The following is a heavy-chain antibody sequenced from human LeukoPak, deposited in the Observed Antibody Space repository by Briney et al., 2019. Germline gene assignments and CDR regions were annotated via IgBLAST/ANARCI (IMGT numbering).Heavy chain of an antibody. CDR1: GFTFTSYA. J-gene: IGHJ3*02. CDR2: INTNTGNP. CDR3: ARVVPAAMRNDAFDI. V-gene: IGHV7-4-1*02. Sequence: ASVKVSCKASGFTFTSYAMNWVRQAPGQGLEWMGWINTNTGNPTYAQGFTGRFVFSLDTSASTAYLQISSLKAEDTAVYYCARVVPAAMRNDAFDIWGQGTMVTVSS. D-gene: IGHD2-2*01.